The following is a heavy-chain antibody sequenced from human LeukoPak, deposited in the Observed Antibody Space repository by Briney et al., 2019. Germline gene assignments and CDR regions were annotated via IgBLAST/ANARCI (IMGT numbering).Heavy chain of an antibody. V-gene: IGHV3-48*03. Sequence: GGSLRLSCTASGFIFTNYEMNWVRQAPGKGLEWVSYISGTVTRGTTIYYADSVKGRFTISRDNAKNSLYLQMNSLRAEDTAVYYCARDPLSFLAGYGHFDYWGQGTLVTVSS. D-gene: IGHD3-9*01. CDR3: ARDPLSFLAGYGHFDY. J-gene: IGHJ4*02. CDR2: ISGTVTRGTTI. CDR1: GFIFTNYE.